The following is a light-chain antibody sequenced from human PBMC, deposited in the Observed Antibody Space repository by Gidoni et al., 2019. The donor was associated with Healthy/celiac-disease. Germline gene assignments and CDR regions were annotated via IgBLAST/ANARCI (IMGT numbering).Light chain of an antibody. CDR2: GAS. CDR1: QSVSSSY. CDR3: QQYGSSPLYT. J-gene: IGKJ2*01. V-gene: IGKV3-20*01. Sequence: DIVLPHSPGTLSLSPGESATLSCSASQSVSSSYLAWYQQKPGQAPRLLIYGASSRATGIPDRFSGSGSGTDFTLTISRLEPEDFAVYYCQQYGSSPLYTFGQGTKLEIK.